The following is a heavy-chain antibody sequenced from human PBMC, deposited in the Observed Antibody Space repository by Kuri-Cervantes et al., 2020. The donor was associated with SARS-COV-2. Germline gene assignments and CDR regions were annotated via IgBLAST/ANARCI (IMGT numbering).Heavy chain of an antibody. CDR2: IYHSGST. CDR3: ARTYSSSSLFYDN. CDR1: GGSISSSNW. D-gene: IGHD6-6*01. Sequence: SCAVSGGSISSSNWWSWVRQPPGKGLEWIGEIYHSGSTNYNPSLKSRVTISVDKSKNQFSLKLSSVTAADTAVYYCARTYSSSSLFYDNWGQGTLVTVSS. J-gene: IGHJ4*02. V-gene: IGHV4-4*02.